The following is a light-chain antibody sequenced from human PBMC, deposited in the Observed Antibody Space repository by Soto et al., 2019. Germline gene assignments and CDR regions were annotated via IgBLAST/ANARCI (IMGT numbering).Light chain of an antibody. J-gene: IGKJ2*03. CDR2: GAS. V-gene: IGKV3-15*01. CDR3: QHYNNWPPYS. CDR1: QDVSTN. Sequence: ETGMTQSPDTLSVSPGDSATLSCRASQDVSTNLAWFHQKPGQTPRLVLYGASKRATGIPARFSGSESGRHFTLTISSLQSEDFGVYYCQHYNNWPPYSFGQGTKVEIK.